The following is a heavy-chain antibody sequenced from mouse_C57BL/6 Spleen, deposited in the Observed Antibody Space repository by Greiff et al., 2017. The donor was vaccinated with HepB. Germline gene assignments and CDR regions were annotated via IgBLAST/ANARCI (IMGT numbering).Heavy chain of an antibody. Sequence: VQLVESGAELAQPGASVKLSCKASGYTFTSYWMHWVKQRPGQGLEWIGYINPSSGYTKYNQKFKDKATLTADKSSSTAYMQLSSLTYEDSADYYGARAPNLSNYYGSSYGGWYFDVWGTGTTVTVSS. CDR3: ARAPNLSNYYGSSYGGWYFDV. V-gene: IGHV1-7*01. D-gene: IGHD1-1*01. J-gene: IGHJ1*03. CDR1: GYTFTSYW. CDR2: INPSSGYT.